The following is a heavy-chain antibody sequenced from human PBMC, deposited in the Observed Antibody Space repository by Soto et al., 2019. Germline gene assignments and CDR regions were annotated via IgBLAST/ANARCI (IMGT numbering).Heavy chain of an antibody. D-gene: IGHD6-13*01. J-gene: IGHJ4*02. Sequence: EVQLVESGGGLVKPGGSLRLSCAASGFTFNSYSMNWVRQAPGKGLEWVSSISSRSSYLYYADSVKGRFTISRDNAKNSLYLQMNSLRAEDTAVYYCASPIAAAGGVNWGPGTLVTVSS. V-gene: IGHV3-21*01. CDR1: GFTFNSYS. CDR2: ISSRSSYL. CDR3: ASPIAAAGGVN.